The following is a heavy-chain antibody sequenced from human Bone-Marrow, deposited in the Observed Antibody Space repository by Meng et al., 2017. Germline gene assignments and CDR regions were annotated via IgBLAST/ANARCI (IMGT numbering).Heavy chain of an antibody. CDR1: GGSFSGYY. V-gene: IGHV4-34*01. CDR3: ARGPTTMAHDFDY. D-gene: IGHD4-11*01. J-gene: IGHJ4*02. Sequence: QVQVQQGGGGLLKPSETLSLTCAVYGGSFSGYYWSWIRQPPGKGLEWIGEINHSGSTNYNPSLESRATISVDTSQNNLSLKLSSVTAADSAVYYCARGPTTMAHDFDYWGQGTLVTVSS. CDR2: INHSGST.